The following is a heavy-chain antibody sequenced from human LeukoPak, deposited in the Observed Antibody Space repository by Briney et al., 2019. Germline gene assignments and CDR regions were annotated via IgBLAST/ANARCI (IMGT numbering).Heavy chain of an antibody. CDR2: IYYSGST. V-gene: IGHV4-39*07. CDR1: GGSISSSSYY. J-gene: IGHJ4*02. CDR3: ARLSEFDY. Sequence: KPSETLSLTCTVSGGSISSSSYYWGWIRQPPGKGLEWIGSIYYSGSTYYNPSLKSRVTISVDTSKNQFSLKPSSVTAADTAVYYCARLSEFDYWGQGTLVTVSS.